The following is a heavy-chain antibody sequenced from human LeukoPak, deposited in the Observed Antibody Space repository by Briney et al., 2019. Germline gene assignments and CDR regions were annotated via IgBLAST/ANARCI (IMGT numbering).Heavy chain of an antibody. D-gene: IGHD2-8*01. J-gene: IGHJ3*02. CDR3: AKERVSSGMMEGVLHM. CDR2: ISGSGSHT. CDR1: GFTFRTYA. Sequence: GGSLRLSRAASGFTFRTYAMSWVRQAPGKGLEWVSSISGSGSHTYYADSVQGRFTVSRDNSKNTVNLHLNTVRAEDTAVYYCAKERVSSGMMEGVLHMWGQGTTVSVSS. V-gene: IGHV3-23*01.